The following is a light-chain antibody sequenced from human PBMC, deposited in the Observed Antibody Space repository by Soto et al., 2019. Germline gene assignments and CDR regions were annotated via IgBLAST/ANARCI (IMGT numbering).Light chain of an antibody. CDR3: SLYAGTNSVV. J-gene: IGLJ2*01. V-gene: IGLV2-8*01. Sequence: QSALTQPPSASGSPGQSVAISCTGTSSDIGAYKFVSWYQQHPGKAPKLIIYEVSIRPSGVRDRFSGSKSGNTASLTVSGLLAEDEADYYCSLYAGTNSVVFGGGTQLTVL. CDR1: SSDIGAYKF. CDR2: EVS.